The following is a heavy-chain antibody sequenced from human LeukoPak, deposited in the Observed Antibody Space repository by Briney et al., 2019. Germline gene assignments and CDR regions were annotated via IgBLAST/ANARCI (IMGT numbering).Heavy chain of an antibody. CDR1: GGTFSSYT. CDR2: IIPILGIA. Sequence: SVKVSCKASGGTFSSYTISWVRQAPGQGLEWMGRIIPILGIANYAQKFQGRVTITADKSTSTAYMELSSLRSEDTTVYYGARMPCSGGSCYPDYWGQGTLVTVSS. V-gene: IGHV1-69*02. CDR3: ARMPCSGGSCYPDY. J-gene: IGHJ4*02. D-gene: IGHD2-15*01.